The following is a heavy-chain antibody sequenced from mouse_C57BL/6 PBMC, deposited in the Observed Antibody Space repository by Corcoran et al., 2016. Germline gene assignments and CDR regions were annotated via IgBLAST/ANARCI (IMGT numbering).Heavy chain of an antibody. J-gene: IGHJ2*01. CDR3: ARGGDVDFDY. D-gene: IGHD3-3*01. CDR1: GYTFTTYG. V-gene: IGHV9-3*01. Sequence: QIQLVQSGPELKKPGETVKISCKASGYTFTTYGMSWVKQAPGKGLKWMGWINTYSGVPTYADDFKGRFAFSLETSASTAYLQINNLKNEDTATYFCARGGDVDFDYWGQGTTLTVSS. CDR2: INTYSGVP.